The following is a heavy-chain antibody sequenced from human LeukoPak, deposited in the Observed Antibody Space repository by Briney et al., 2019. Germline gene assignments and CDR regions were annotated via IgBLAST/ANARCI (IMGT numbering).Heavy chain of an antibody. CDR2: ISGSGGST. V-gene: IGHV3-23*01. Sequence: GGSLRLSCAASGFTFSSYAMRWVRQAPGKGLEWVSAISGSGGSTYYADSVKGRFTISRDNSKNTLYLQMNSLRAEDTAVYYCAKVPYYDSSHYWGQGTLVTVSS. J-gene: IGHJ4*02. CDR1: GFTFSSYA. CDR3: AKVPYYDSSHY. D-gene: IGHD3-22*01.